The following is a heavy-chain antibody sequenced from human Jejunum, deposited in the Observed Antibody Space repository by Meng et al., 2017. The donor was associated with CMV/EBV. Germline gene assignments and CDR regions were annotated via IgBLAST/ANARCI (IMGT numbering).Heavy chain of an antibody. Sequence: SGFTFSSYAMSWVRQAPGKGLEWVSAISGSGGSTYYADSVKGRFTISRDNSKNTLYLQMNSLRAEDTAVYYCAKGGFVGSYYFDYWGQGTLVTVSS. CDR1: GFTFSSYA. D-gene: IGHD1-26*01. J-gene: IGHJ4*02. V-gene: IGHV3-23*01. CDR3: AKGGFVGSYYFDY. CDR2: ISGSGGST.